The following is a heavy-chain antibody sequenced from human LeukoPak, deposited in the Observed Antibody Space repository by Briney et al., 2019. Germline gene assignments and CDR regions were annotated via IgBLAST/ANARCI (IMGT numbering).Heavy chain of an antibody. D-gene: IGHD3-22*01. Sequence: PSQTLSLTCTVSGGSISSGSYYYSWIRQPAGKGLEWLGRIYTSGSTNYNPSLKSRVTISVDTSKNQLSLKLSSVTAADTAVYYCAREYDSSGYGTDYWGQGTLVTVSS. CDR1: GGSISSGSYY. CDR3: AREYDSSGYGTDY. V-gene: IGHV4-61*02. J-gene: IGHJ4*02. CDR2: IYTSGST.